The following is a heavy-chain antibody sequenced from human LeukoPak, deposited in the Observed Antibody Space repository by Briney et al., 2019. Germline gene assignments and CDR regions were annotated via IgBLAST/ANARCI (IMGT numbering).Heavy chain of an antibody. CDR2: IYPGYSDT. Sequence: GESLKISCKGSGYSFTSYWIGWVRQMPGKGLEWMGIIYPGYSDTRYGPSFQGQVTVSADKSISTAYLQWSSLKASDTALYFCARRDIASYALDYWGQGTLVTVSS. V-gene: IGHV5-51*01. CDR3: ARRDIASYALDY. J-gene: IGHJ4*02. CDR1: GYSFTSYW. D-gene: IGHD5-12*01.